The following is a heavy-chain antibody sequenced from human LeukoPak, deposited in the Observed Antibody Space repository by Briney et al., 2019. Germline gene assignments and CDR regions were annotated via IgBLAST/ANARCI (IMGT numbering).Heavy chain of an antibody. CDR2: IYSGGST. CDR3: ARAMQVAWFDY. D-gene: IGHD5-12*01. J-gene: IGHJ4*02. Sequence: GGSLRLSCAASGFTVSSNYMSWVRQAPGKGLEWVSVIYSGGSTYYADSVKGRFTISRDNSKNTLYLQMNSMRAEDTAVYYCARAMQVAWFDYWGQGTLVTVSS. V-gene: IGHV3-66*01. CDR1: GFTVSSNY.